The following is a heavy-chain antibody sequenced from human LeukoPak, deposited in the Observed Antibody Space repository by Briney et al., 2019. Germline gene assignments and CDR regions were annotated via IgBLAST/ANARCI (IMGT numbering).Heavy chain of an antibody. J-gene: IGHJ4*02. CDR1: GLTFNNAW. V-gene: IGHV3-15*01. CDR2: IKSKTDGGTT. Sequence: GGSLRLSCAASGLTFNNAWISWVRQAPGKGLEWVGRIKSKTDGGTTDYAAPVKGRFTISRDDSKNTLYLQMNSLKTEDTAVYYCTTITVYPRSVAAAAGPVLDCWRQGTLVTVSS. D-gene: IGHD6-13*01. CDR3: TTITVYPRSVAAAAGPVLDC.